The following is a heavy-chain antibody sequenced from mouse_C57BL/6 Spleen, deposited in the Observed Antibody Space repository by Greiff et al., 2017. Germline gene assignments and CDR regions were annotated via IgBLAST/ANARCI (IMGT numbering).Heavy chain of an antibody. CDR1: GYAFSSYW. CDR3: ERWGYGSDY. Sequence: VQLMESGAELVKPGASVKISCKASGYAFSSYWMDWVKQRPGKGLEWIGQIYPGDGDTNYNGKFKGKATLTTDKSSSTAYMQLSRLTSEDSAVYFCERWGYGSDYWGQGTTLTVSS. CDR2: IYPGDGDT. J-gene: IGHJ2*01. D-gene: IGHD1-1*01. V-gene: IGHV1-80*01.